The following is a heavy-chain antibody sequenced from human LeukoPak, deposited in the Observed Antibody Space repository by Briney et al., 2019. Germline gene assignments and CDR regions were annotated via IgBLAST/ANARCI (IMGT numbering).Heavy chain of an antibody. Sequence: GASVRVSCKASGYTFTGYYMHWVRQAPGQGLEWMGWINPNSGGTNYAQKFQGRVTMTRDTSISTAYMELSRLRSDGTAVYYCARDKGFRGAFDIWGQGTMVTVSS. CDR3: ARDKGFRGAFDI. CDR2: INPNSGGT. D-gene: IGHD2-15*01. CDR1: GYTFTGYY. J-gene: IGHJ3*02. V-gene: IGHV1-2*02.